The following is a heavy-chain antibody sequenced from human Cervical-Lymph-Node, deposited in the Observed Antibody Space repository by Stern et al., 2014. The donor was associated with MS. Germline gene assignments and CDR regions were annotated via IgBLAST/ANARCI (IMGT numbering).Heavy chain of an antibody. CDR1: GGSISSGDNY. CDR3: ARVPDYGDAFFDY. J-gene: IGHJ4*02. Sequence: VQLVQSGPGLVKPSQTLSLTRTVSGGSISSGDNYWSWIRQPPGKGPEWIGYIHYSGGTYFNPSLKSRATISADTSKNQFSLKLNSMTAADTAVYYCARVPDYGDAFFDYWGQGILVTVSS. V-gene: IGHV4-30-4*01. D-gene: IGHD4-17*01. CDR2: IHYSGGT.